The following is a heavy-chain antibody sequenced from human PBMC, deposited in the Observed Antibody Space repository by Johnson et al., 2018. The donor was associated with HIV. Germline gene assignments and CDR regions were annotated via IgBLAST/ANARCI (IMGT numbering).Heavy chain of an antibody. CDR2: IKQDGSEK. CDR3: ARENGVRPESIAFDI. D-gene: IGHD2-8*01. Sequence: VQLVESGGGVVQPGRSLRLSCAASGFTFSSYGMHWVRQAPGKGLEWVANIKQDGSEKHYVDSVKGRFTISRDNAKNSLYLQMNSLSAEDTAVYYCARENGVRPESIAFDIWGQGTMVTVSS. V-gene: IGHV3-7*01. J-gene: IGHJ3*02. CDR1: GFTFSSYG.